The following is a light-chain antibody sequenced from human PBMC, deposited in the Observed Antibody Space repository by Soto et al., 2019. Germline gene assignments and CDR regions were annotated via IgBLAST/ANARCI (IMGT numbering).Light chain of an antibody. Sequence: DIQMTQSPSSLSASVGDRVTITCPASQSISSYLNWYQQKPGKAPKLLIYAASSLQSGVPSRFSGSGSGTDFTLTISSLQPEDFATYYCQQSYSTPFGFGQGTRLEIK. CDR2: AAS. CDR1: QSISSY. CDR3: QQSYSTPFG. J-gene: IGKJ5*01. V-gene: IGKV1-39*01.